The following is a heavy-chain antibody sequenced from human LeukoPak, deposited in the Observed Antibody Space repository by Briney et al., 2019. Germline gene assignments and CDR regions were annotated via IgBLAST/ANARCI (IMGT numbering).Heavy chain of an antibody. CDR2: FHYSGNT. V-gene: IGHV4-59*02. CDR1: GGSVSSYY. Sequence: SETLSLTCTVSGGSVSSYYWTWIRQTPGKGLEWIGYFHYSGNTDYNPVLKSRATISVDTSKNQFSLNVNSVTAADTAVYYCARGNGDYGEPYFFDFWGQGSLVTVSS. CDR3: ARGNGDYGEPYFFDF. D-gene: IGHD4-17*01. J-gene: IGHJ4*02.